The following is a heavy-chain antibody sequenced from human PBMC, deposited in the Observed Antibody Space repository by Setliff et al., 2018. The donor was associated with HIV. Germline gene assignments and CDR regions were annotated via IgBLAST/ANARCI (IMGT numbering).Heavy chain of an antibody. V-gene: IGHV4-39*01. Sequence: SETLSLTCTVSGVSISSYYWGWIRQPPGKGLQWTGSIYFSGSTYYNPSLKSRVTISVDTSKNQFSLKLRSVTAADTGIYYCARHRSYGDYDPNWFDPWGRGTLVTVSS. D-gene: IGHD4-17*01. J-gene: IGHJ5*02. CDR3: ARHRSYGDYDPNWFDP. CDR2: IYFSGST. CDR1: GVSISSYY.